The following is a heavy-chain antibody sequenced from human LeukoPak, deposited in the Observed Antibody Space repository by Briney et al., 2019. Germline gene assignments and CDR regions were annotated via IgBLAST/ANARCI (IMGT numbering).Heavy chain of an antibody. V-gene: IGHV3-23*01. D-gene: IGHD3-16*01. CDR1: GFTFGDYG. CDR3: ARDWGSIKVITDY. J-gene: IGHJ4*02. CDR2: ISGSGGTT. Sequence: PGRSLRLSCTTSGFTFGDYGMSWFRQAPGKGLEWVAVISGSGGTTYYADSVKGRFTISRDNSKNTVDLQVESLRAEDTAVYYCARDWGSIKVITDYWGQGTLVTVSS.